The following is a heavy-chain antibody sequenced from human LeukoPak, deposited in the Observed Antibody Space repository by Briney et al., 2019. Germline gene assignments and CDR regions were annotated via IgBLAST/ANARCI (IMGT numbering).Heavy chain of an antibody. J-gene: IGHJ4*02. Sequence: SVKVSCKASGGTFSSYAISWVRQAPGQGLEWMGGIIPIFGTANYAQKFQGRVTMTTDTSTSTAYMELSSLRSEDTAVYYCAREGVAGTGLDFWGQGTLVTVSS. CDR3: AREGVAGTGLDF. CDR2: IIPIFGTA. V-gene: IGHV1-69*05. CDR1: GGTFSSYA. D-gene: IGHD6-13*01.